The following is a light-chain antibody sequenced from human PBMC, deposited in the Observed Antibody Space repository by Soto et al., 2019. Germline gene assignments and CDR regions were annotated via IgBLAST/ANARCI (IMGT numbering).Light chain of an antibody. CDR1: QGVSSY. CDR3: QPLKSHPCT. V-gene: IGKV1-9*01. Sequence: IQLTQSPSSLSASVGDRVTITCRASQGVSSYLTWYQQKPGKAPRLLIYGASTLQSGVPSRFSGSGSGTDFTLTISSLQPEDFAIYSCQPLKSHPCTFGPVTKVDL. J-gene: IGKJ3*01. CDR2: GAS.